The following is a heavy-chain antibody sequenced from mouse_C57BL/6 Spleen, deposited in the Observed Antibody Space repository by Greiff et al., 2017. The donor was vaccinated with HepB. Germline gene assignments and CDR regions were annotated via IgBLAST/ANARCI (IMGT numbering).Heavy chain of an antibody. J-gene: IGHJ1*03. V-gene: IGHV5-16*01. Sequence: EVKLVESEGGLVQPGSSMKLSCTASGFTFSDYYMAWVRQFPEKGLEWVANINYDGSSTYYLDSLKSRFIISRDNAKNILYLQMSSLKSEDTATYYCARESTVVAWYFEVWGTGTTVTVSS. CDR2: INYDGSST. D-gene: IGHD1-1*01. CDR1: GFTFSDYY. CDR3: ARESTVVAWYFEV.